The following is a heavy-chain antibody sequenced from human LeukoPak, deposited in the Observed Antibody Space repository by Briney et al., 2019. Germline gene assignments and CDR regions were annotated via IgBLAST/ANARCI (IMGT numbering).Heavy chain of an antibody. D-gene: IGHD6-25*01. J-gene: IGHJ4*02. CDR3: ARGSGRGIYSPFDY. CDR1: GYTFTGYY. CDR2: INPNSGGT. Sequence: GASVKVSCKASGYTFTGYYVHWVRQAPGQGLEWMGWINPNSGGTNYAQKFQGRVTMTRDTSISTAYMELSRLRSDDTAVYYCARGSGRGIYSPFDYWGQGTLVTVSS. V-gene: IGHV1-2*02.